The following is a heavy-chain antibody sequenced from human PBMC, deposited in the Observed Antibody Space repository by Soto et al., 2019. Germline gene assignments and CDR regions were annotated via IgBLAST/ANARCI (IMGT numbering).Heavy chain of an antibody. D-gene: IGHD2-21*01. CDR2: INPDGSNT. V-gene: IGHV3-74*01. J-gene: IGHJ4*02. CDR1: GFAFSSYW. Sequence: GGSLRLSCAASGFAFSSYWMNWVRQAPGKGLVWVSRINPDGSNTAYAASVKGRFTISRDNAKNTLYLQMDSLRAEDTAVYFCTRSIRDYWGLGTLVTVSS. CDR3: TRSIRDY.